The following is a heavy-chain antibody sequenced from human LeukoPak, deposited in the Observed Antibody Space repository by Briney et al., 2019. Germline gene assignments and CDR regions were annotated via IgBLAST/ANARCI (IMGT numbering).Heavy chain of an antibody. Sequence: GGSLRLSCAASGFTVSSNYMSWVRQAPGKGLEWVSVIYSGGSTYYADSVKGRFTTSRDTSKNTLYLQMDSLRAEDTAVYYCARERGTSYLHFDYWGQGALVTVSS. CDR3: ARERGTSYLHFDY. D-gene: IGHD1-26*01. J-gene: IGHJ4*02. V-gene: IGHV3-66*01. CDR2: IYSGGST. CDR1: GFTVSSNY.